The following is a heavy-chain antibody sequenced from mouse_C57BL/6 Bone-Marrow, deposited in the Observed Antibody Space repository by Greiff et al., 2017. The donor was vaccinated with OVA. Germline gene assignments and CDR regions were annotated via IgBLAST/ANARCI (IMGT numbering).Heavy chain of an antibody. CDR2: IDPENGDT. CDR3: TAYDSSSPGCAY. CDR1: GFNIKDDY. J-gene: IGHJ3*01. V-gene: IGHV14-4*01. D-gene: IGHD6-5*01. Sequence: EVQLMESGAELVRPGASVKLSCTASGFNIKDDYMHWVKQRPEQGLEWIGRIDPENGDTEYASKFQGKATITADTSSNTAYLQLSSLTTEDTAVYYCTAYDSSSPGCAYGGQGTLVTVSA.